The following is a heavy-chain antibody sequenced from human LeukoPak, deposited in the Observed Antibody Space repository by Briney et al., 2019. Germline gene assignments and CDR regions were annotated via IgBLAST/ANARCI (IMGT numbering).Heavy chain of an antibody. V-gene: IGHV4-59*01. Sequence: SETLSLTCTVSGGSISSYYWSWIRQPPGKGLEWIGYIYYSGSTNYNPSLKSRVSISVGTSKNQFSLKLSSVTAADTAVYYCARVSSSRRGRAFDIWGQGTMVTVSS. CDR3: ARVSSSRRGRAFDI. CDR1: GGSISSYY. CDR2: IYYSGST. J-gene: IGHJ3*02. D-gene: IGHD6-6*01.